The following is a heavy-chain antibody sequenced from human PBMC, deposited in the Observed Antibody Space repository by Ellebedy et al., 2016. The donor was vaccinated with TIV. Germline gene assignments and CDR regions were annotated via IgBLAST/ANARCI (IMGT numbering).Heavy chain of an antibody. V-gene: IGHV4-59*01. J-gene: IGHJ6*02. D-gene: IGHD3-16*01. CDR2: LFYSGNT. Sequence: SETLSLXXTVSGDSISSYSWTWIRQPPGKGLEWIGYLFYSGNTNYNPSLKSRVTMSVDTSMNQFSLKLSSMTAADTAVYYCARFDYDVEGYYGLDVWGQGTTVTVSS. CDR1: GDSISSYS. CDR3: ARFDYDVEGYYGLDV.